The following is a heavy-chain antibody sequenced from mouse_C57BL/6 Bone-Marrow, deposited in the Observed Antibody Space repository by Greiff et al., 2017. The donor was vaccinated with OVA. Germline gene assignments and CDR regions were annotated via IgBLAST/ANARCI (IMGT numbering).Heavy chain of an antibody. V-gene: IGHV1-81*01. CDR3: ARSGPRRGFAY. J-gene: IGHJ3*01. D-gene: IGHD3-1*01. CDR2: IYPRSGNT. CDR1: GYTFTSYG. Sequence: VQLQQSGAELARPGASVKLSCKASGYTFTSYGISWVKQRTGQGLEWIGEIYPRSGNTYYNEKFKGKATLTADKSSSTAYMDLRSLTSEDSADYCCARSGPRRGFAYWGQGTLVTVSA.